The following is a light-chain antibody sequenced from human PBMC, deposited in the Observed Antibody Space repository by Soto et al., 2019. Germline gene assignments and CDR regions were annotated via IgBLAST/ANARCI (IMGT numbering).Light chain of an antibody. V-gene: IGKV3-20*01. J-gene: IGKJ1*01. CDR2: DAS. Sequence: EIVLTQSPGTLSLSPGERATLSCRASQSVSSNFLAWYQQKPGQAPRLLIYDASNRATGIPDRFSGSESGTDFTLTVTRLEPEDFAVYYCQQYGSSPRTFGQGTKVDIK. CDR3: QQYGSSPRT. CDR1: QSVSSNF.